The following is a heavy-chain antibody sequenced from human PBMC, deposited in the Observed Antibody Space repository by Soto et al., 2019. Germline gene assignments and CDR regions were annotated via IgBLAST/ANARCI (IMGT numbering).Heavy chain of an antibody. CDR1: GGSISSGDYY. Sequence: QVQLQESGPGLVKPSQTLSLTCTVSGGSISSGDYYWSWIRQPPGKGLEWIGYIYYSGSTYYNPSLKSRVNISVDTSKNQFSLKLSSVTAADTAVYYCAVGVDTYDSSGYPYYGMDVWGQGTTVTVSS. V-gene: IGHV4-30-4*01. CDR2: IYYSGST. J-gene: IGHJ6*02. CDR3: AVGVDTYDSSGYPYYGMDV. D-gene: IGHD3-22*01.